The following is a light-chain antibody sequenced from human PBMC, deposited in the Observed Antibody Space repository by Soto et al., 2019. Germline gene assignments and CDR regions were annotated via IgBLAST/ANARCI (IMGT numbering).Light chain of an antibody. CDR2: GAY. V-gene: IGKV3-15*01. CDR1: QSVDIN. J-gene: IGKJ1*01. CDR3: QQYRNWPRT. Sequence: EIVLTQSPATLSVSPGERVTLSCRASQSVDINLAWYQQKPGQAPRLLIYGAYTRAIDMPGRFSGRGSGTEFTLTISSLQSEDFAVYYCQQYRNWPRTFGQGTKVDIK.